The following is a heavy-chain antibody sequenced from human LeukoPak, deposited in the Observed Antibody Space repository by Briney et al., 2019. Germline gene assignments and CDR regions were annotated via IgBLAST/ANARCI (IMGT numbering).Heavy chain of an antibody. V-gene: IGHV3-23*01. CDR2: ISSYGGTI. D-gene: IGHD3-9*01. Sequence: GGSLRLSCAASGFTFTNYGMSWVRQAPGKGLEWVSSISSYGGTIYYADSVKGRFAISRDNSRNTLYLQMNTLRAEDTAVYYCAKAEGYDILTGLDYWGQGTLVTVSS. CDR3: AKAEGYDILTGLDY. CDR1: GFTFTNYG. J-gene: IGHJ4*02.